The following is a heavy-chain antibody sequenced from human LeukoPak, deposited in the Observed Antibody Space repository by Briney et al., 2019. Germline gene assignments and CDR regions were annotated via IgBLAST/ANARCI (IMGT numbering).Heavy chain of an antibody. D-gene: IGHD6-19*01. CDR3: AREGLAVADPSFDY. V-gene: IGHV6-1*01. Sequence: SQTLSLTCAISGDSLSSNSAAWTWIRQSPSRGLEWLGRTKYRSKWYNDYAVSVKSRITINPDTSKNQFSLQLNSVTPEDTAVYYCAREGLAVADPSFDYWGQGTLVTVSS. CDR1: GDSLSSNSAA. CDR2: TKYRSKWYN. J-gene: IGHJ4*02.